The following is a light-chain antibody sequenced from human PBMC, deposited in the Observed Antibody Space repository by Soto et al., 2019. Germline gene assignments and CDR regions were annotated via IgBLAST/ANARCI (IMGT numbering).Light chain of an antibody. CDR2: GNS. CDR1: SSNIGAGYD. CDR3: QSYDISLSV. Sequence: QSVLTQPPSVSGAPGQRVTISCTGSSSNIGAGYDVHWYQQLPGTAPKLLIYGNSNRPSGVPDRFSGSKSGTSASLAITGLQAEAEADYYCQSYDISLSVFGGGTKLTVL. V-gene: IGLV1-40*01. J-gene: IGLJ2*01.